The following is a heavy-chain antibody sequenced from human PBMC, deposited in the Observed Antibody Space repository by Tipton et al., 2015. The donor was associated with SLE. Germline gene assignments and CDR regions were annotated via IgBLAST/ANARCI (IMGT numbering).Heavy chain of an antibody. Sequence: LRLSCAVYGGSFSGYYWSWIRQPPGKGLEWIGEINHSGSTNYNPSLKSRVTISVDTSKNLFSWKLSSVTAADTAVYYCAISPEAVAGDAAFDIWGQGTMVTVSS. CDR1: GGSFSGYY. V-gene: IGHV4-34*01. J-gene: IGHJ3*02. CDR2: INHSGST. CDR3: AISPEAVAGDAAFDI. D-gene: IGHD6-19*01.